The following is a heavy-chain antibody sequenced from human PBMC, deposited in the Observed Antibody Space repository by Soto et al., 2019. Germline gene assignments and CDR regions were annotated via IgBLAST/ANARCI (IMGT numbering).Heavy chain of an antibody. CDR2: INSDGST. D-gene: IGHD3-10*01. V-gene: IGHV3-74*01. Sequence: EVQLVESGGGLVQPGGSLRLSCAASGFTFSNYWMHWVRQVPGKGLVWVSRINSDGSTNYADSVKGRFTISRDNAKNTLYLQMNSLRVEDTAVYYCARDSPIVRGVGFDYWGQGTLVTVSS. CDR1: GFTFSNYW. CDR3: ARDSPIVRGVGFDY. J-gene: IGHJ4*02.